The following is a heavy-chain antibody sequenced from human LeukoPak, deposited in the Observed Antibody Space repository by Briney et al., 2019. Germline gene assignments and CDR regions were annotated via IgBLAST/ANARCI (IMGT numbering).Heavy chain of an antibody. J-gene: IGHJ4*02. D-gene: IGHD3-16*02. CDR3: VKVRFGGVIDPFDY. CDR2: ISSNGGST. Sequence: GGSLRLSCSASGFTFSSYAMHWVRQAPGKGLEYVSAISSNGGSTYYADSVKGGFTISRDNSKNTLYLQMSSLRAEDTAVYYCVKVRFGGVIDPFDYWGQGTLVTVSS. V-gene: IGHV3-64D*06. CDR1: GFTFSSYA.